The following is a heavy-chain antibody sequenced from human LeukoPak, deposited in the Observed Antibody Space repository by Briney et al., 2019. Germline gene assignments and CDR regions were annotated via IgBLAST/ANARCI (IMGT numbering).Heavy chain of an antibody. CDR3: ARSRRIDY. CDR2: INHSGST. V-gene: IGHV4-34*01. CDR1: GGSFSGYY. J-gene: IGHJ4*02. Sequence: SETLSLTCAVYGGSFSGYYWSWIRQPPGKGLEWIGEINHSGSTNYNPSLNSRVTISVDTSNNQFSLKLSSVTAADTAVYYCARSRRIDYWGQGTLVTVSS.